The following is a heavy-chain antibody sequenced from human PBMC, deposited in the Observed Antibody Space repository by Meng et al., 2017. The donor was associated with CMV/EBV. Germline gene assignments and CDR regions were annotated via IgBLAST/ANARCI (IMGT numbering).Heavy chain of an antibody. CDR2: INHSGST. D-gene: IGHD6-13*01. Sequence: QVQLQQWGAGLLKPSETLSLTCAVYGGSFIGYYWSWIRQPPGKGLEWIGEINHSGSTNYNPSLKSRVTISADTSKNQFSLKLSSVTAADTAVYYCARGGIAAAGPFDYWGQGTLVTVSS. CDR1: GGSFIGYY. V-gene: IGHV4-34*01. J-gene: IGHJ4*02. CDR3: ARGGIAAAGPFDY.